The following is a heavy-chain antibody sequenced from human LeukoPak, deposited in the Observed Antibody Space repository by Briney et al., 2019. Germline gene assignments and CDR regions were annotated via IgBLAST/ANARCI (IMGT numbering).Heavy chain of an antibody. Sequence: GGSLRLSCAASGFTFSSYAMSWVRQAPGKGLEWVSGISASGGSTYYADSVKGRFTISRDNSKNTLYLQMNSLRAEDTAVYYCARGGGDSSGYPLDYWGQGTLVTVSS. CDR2: ISASGGST. J-gene: IGHJ4*02. CDR1: GFTFSSYA. CDR3: ARGGGDSSGYPLDY. D-gene: IGHD3-22*01. V-gene: IGHV3-23*01.